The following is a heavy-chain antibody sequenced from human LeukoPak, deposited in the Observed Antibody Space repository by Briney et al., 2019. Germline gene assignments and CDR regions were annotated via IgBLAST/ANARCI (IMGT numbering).Heavy chain of an antibody. CDR2: IYPDGSDH. V-gene: IGHV5-51*01. CDR1: GYILGYLL. Sequence: GGSLETFRQGPGYILGYLLLGRERQMPGKGLEWIGIIYPDGSDHIYRPPHEGHVTLSADKSISTAYLQWSSLKASDTAMYYCARGAYGSGSYYNYYGMDVWGQGTTVTVSS. J-gene: IGHJ6*02. D-gene: IGHD3-10*01. CDR3: ARGAYGSGSYYNYYGMDV.